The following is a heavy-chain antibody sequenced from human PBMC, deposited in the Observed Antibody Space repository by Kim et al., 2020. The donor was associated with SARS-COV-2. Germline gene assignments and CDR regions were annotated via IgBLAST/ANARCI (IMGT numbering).Heavy chain of an antibody. CDR1: GFTFSSYG. CDR2: ISYDGSNK. D-gene: IGHD1-7*01. V-gene: IGHV3-30*18. J-gene: IGHJ4*02. Sequence: GGSLRLSCAASGFTFSSYGMHWVRQAPGKGLEWVAVISYDGSNKYYADSVKGRFTISRDNSKNTLYLQMNSLRAEDTAVYYCAKDYALNWNYGFDYWGQG. CDR3: AKDYALNWNYGFDY.